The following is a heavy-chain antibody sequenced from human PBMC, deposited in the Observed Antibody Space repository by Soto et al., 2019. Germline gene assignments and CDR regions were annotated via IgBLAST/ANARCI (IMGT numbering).Heavy chain of an antibody. CDR3: ARNMDYYYGPGSGNGHGF. J-gene: IGHJ6*02. CDR1: GYTFTADY. CDR2: INPKFGDT. D-gene: IGHD3-10*01. Sequence: QVQLVQSGAEVKEPGDSVRVSCEASGYTFTADYIHWVRQAPGQGLEWMGWINPKFGDTTYAQDFQGRVSMTRDMSISTVYMELSRLTSDDTAIYYCARNMDYYYGPGSGNGHGFWGQGTTVTVFS. V-gene: IGHV1-2*02.